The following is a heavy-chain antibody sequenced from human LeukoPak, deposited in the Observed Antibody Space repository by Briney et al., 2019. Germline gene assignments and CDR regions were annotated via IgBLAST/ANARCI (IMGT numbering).Heavy chain of an antibody. CDR2: IYYSGST. J-gene: IGHJ2*01. V-gene: IGHV4-59*01. CDR3: GRGGRVVVIHPNL. Sequence: PSETLSLTCTVSGRSISRYYWSWLRQPPGKGLEWIWYIYYSGSTNYNTSLKSRVTILVDTSKNQFSLKLSSVTAAETAVYYFGRGGRVVVIHPNLWGRGTLVTVSS. CDR1: GRSISRYY. D-gene: IGHD3-22*01.